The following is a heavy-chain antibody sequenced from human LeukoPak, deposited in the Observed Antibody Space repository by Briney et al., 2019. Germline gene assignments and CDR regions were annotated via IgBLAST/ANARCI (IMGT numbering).Heavy chain of an antibody. D-gene: IGHD6-13*01. CDR1: GFKCSNAG. J-gene: IGHJ4*02. CDR3: TTDLGQASIAAAVTDY. Sequence: GWSQTRYCEASGFKCSNAGMSVVRQGRRKRLEKVGRIKSKTDGGTTDYAAPLKGRFTISRDDSKNTLYLQMNSLKTEDTAVYYCTTDLGQASIAAAVTDYWGQGTLVTAYS. V-gene: IGHV3-15*01. CDR2: IKSKTDGGTT.